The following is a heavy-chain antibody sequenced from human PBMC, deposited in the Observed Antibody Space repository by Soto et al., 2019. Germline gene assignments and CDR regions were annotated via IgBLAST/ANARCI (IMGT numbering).Heavy chain of an antibody. CDR2: IIPIFGTA. CDR1: GGTFSSYA. D-gene: IGHD5-12*01. Sequence: EASVKVSCKASGGTFSSYAISWVRQAPGQGLEWMGGIIPIFGTANYAQKFQGRVTITADKSTSTAYMELSSLRSEDTAVYYCATFTGTFGSGYDPYYGMDVWGQGTTVTVSS. CDR3: ATFTGTFGSGYDPYYGMDV. J-gene: IGHJ6*02. V-gene: IGHV1-69*06.